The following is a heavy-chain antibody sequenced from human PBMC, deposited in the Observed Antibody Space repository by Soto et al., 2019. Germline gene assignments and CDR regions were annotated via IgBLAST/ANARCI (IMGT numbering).Heavy chain of an antibody. D-gene: IGHD6-6*01. CDR2: ISYDGSNK. CDR1: GFTFSSYG. J-gene: IGHJ4*02. V-gene: IGHV3-30*03. Sequence: PGGSLRLSCAASGFTFSSYGMHWVRQAPGKGLEWVAVISYDGSNKYYADSVKGRFTISRDNSKNTLYLQMNSLRAEDTAVYYCARDGQLVFDYWGQGTLVTVSS. CDR3: ARDGQLVFDY.